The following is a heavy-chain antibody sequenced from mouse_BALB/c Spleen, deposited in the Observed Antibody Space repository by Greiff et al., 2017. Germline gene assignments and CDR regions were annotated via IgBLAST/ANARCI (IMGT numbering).Heavy chain of an antibody. CDR1: GYTFTSYT. D-gene: IGHD2-3*01. V-gene: IGHV1-4*02. CDR2: INPSSGYT. J-gene: IGHJ4*01. CDR3: AKGRDGYLYYAMDY. Sequence: QVQLKESAAELARPGASVKMSCKASGYTFTSYTMHWVKQRPGQGLEWIGYINPSSGYTEYNQKFKDKTTLTADKSSSTAYMQLSSLTSEDSAVYYCAKGRDGYLYYAMDYWGQGTSVTVSS.